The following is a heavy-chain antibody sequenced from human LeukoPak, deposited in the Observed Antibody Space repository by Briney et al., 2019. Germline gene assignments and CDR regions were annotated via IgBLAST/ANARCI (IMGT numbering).Heavy chain of an antibody. V-gene: IGHV1-18*01. D-gene: IGHD3-3*01. J-gene: IGHJ4*02. Sequence: GASVNVSCKASGYTFTSYGISWVRQAPGQGLEWMGWISAYNGNTNYAQKLQGRVTMTTDTSTSTAYMELRSLRSDDTAVYYCARGVITIFGVVTHFDYWGQGTLVTVSS. CDR3: ARGVITIFGVVTHFDY. CDR1: GYTFTSYG. CDR2: ISAYNGNT.